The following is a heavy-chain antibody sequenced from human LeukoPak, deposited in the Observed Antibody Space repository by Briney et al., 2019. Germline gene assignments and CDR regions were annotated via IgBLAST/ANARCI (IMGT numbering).Heavy chain of an antibody. CDR1: GGSISSGGYY. V-gene: IGHV4-31*03. D-gene: IGHD4-23*01. Sequence: PSETLSLTCTVSGGSISSGGYYWSWIRQHPGKGLEWIGYIYYSGSTYYNPSLKSRVTISVDTSKNQFSLKLSSVTAADTAVYYCARFHPGGKDAFDIWGQGTMVTVSS. CDR2: IYYSGST. J-gene: IGHJ3*02. CDR3: ARFHPGGKDAFDI.